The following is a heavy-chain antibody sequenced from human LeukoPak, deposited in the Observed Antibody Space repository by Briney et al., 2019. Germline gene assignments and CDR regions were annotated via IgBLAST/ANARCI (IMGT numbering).Heavy chain of an antibody. D-gene: IGHD6-19*01. J-gene: IGHJ4*02. Sequence: GGSLRLSCAASGFTVSSNYMSWVRQAPGKGLEWVSTIYSGGSTYYADSVKGRFTISRDNSKNMLYLQMNSLRGEDTAVYYCARNGYTSGWYRNWGQGTLVTVSS. CDR2: IYSGGST. CDR3: ARNGYTSGWYRN. V-gene: IGHV3-53*01. CDR1: GFTVSSNY.